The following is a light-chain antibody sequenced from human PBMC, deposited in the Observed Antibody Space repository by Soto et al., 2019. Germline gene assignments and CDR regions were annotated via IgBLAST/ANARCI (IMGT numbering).Light chain of an antibody. V-gene: IGKV1-12*01. Sequence: DIQMTQSPSSVSASVGDRVTITCRASQGVSSWLAWYQQKPGMAPKFLIYAVSTLQSGVPARFSGSGSGTDFTLTISSLQPDDFATYYCQQANGFPVTFGGGTRVEIK. CDR2: AVS. CDR3: QQANGFPVT. J-gene: IGKJ4*01. CDR1: QGVSSW.